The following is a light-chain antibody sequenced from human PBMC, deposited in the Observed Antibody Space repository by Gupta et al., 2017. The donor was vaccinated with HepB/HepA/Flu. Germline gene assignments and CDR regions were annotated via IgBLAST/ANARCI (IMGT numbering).Light chain of an antibody. V-gene: IGKV3-11*01. J-gene: IGKJ1*01. Sequence: EVVLTQSPATLSLSPGERATLSCRASQSVNSYLAWYQQRPGQAPRLLLYRASSRATGIPARFIGSGSGTDFTRTSSSLEPEDFEVYDGQHRGTFGQGTKVEIK. CDR2: RAS. CDR1: QSVNSY. CDR3: QHRGT.